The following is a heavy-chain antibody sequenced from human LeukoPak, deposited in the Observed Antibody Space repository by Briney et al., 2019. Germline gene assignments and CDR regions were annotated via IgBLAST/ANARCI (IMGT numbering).Heavy chain of an antibody. J-gene: IGHJ4*02. D-gene: IGHD3-10*01. Sequence: GGSLRLSCAASGFTFSSYWMSWVRQAPGKGLEWVANIKQDGSEKYYVDSVKGRFTISRDNPKNSLYLQMNSLRAEAAAVYYCARGDGSDYYGTGSYGFDYWGQGTLVTVSS. CDR3: ARGDGSDYYGTGSYGFDY. CDR1: GFTFSSYW. CDR2: IKQDGSEK. V-gene: IGHV3-7*01.